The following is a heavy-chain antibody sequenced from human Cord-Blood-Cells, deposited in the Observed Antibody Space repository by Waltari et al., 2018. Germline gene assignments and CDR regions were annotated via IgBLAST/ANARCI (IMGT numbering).Heavy chain of an antibody. CDR2: IYYSGST. CDR1: GGSISSSSYY. J-gene: IGHJ4*02. D-gene: IGHD3-10*01. Sequence: QLQLQESGPGLVKPSATLSLTCTVSGGSISSSSYYWGWIRQPPGKGLEWMGSIYYSGSTYYNPSLKSRVTISVDTSKNQFSLKLSSVTAADTAVYYCARHEPPYIYGSGSYYNGDYWGQGTLVTVSS. CDR3: ARHEPPYIYGSGSYYNGDY. V-gene: IGHV4-39*01.